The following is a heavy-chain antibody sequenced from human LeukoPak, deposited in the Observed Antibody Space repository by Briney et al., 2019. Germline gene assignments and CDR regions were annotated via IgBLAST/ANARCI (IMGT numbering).Heavy chain of an antibody. CDR3: ANDSPWYYYDSSSFVDY. CDR1: GLAFSDDT. CDR2: ISSNSATS. Sequence: PGGSLTLSCAVSGLAFSDDTLESGRQAPGKGLEWVAGISSNSATSGYAESVKGRFTISRDNAKNSLYLEMTNLISEDTAFYYCANDSPWYYYDSSSFVDYWGQGILVTVSS. J-gene: IGHJ4*02. D-gene: IGHD3-22*01. V-gene: IGHV3-9*01.